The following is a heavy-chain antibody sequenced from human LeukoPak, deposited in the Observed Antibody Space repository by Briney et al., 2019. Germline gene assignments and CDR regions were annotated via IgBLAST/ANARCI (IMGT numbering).Heavy chain of an antibody. V-gene: IGHV3-7*01. J-gene: IGHJ4*02. Sequence: GGSLRLSCAASEFTFSSYWMSWVRQAPGKGLEWVANIKKDGSEKYYVDSVKGRFTISRDNAKNSLYLQMNSLRAEDTAVYYCARDDYHDSSGYYYWGQGTLVTVSS. CDR3: ARDDYHDSSGYYY. D-gene: IGHD3-22*01. CDR2: IKKDGSEK. CDR1: EFTFSSYW.